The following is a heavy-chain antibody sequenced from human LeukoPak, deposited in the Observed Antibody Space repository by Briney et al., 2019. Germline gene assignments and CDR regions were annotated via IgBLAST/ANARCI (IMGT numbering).Heavy chain of an antibody. CDR3: ARGRLPGDTGALGY. V-gene: IGHV4-34*01. J-gene: IGHJ4*02. D-gene: IGHD3-10*01. Sequence: PSETLSLTCAVYGGSSSGYYWSWIRQPPGKGLEWIGEINHSGSTNYNPSLKSRVTISVDTSKNQFSLKLSSVTAADTAVYYCARGRLPGDTGALGYWGQGTLVTVSS. CDR2: INHSGST. CDR1: GGSSSGYY.